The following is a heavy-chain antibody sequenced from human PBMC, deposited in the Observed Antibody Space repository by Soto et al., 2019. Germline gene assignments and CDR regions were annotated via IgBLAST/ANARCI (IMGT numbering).Heavy chain of an antibody. CDR1: GGTFSSYA. V-gene: IGHV1-69*01. CDR3: ARDWVPAAMRGWFDP. CDR2: IIPIFGTA. Sequence: QVQLVQSGAEVKKPGSSVKVSCKASGGTFSSYAISWVRQAPGQGLEWMGGIIPIFGTANYAQKFQGRVRITADEATSTAYMELSSLRSEDTAVYYCARDWVPAAMRGWFDPWGQGTLVTVSS. J-gene: IGHJ5*02. D-gene: IGHD2-2*01.